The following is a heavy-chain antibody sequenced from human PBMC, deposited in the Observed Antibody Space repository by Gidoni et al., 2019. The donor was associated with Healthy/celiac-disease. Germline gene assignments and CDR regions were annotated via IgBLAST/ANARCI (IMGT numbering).Heavy chain of an antibody. V-gene: IGHV3-23*01. Sequence: EVQLLESGGGLVQPGGSLRLSCAASGFTFSRYAMSWVRQAPGKGLEWVSAISGSGGSTYYADSVKGRFTISRDNSKNTLYLQRNSLRAEDTAVYYCAKVDIVVVVAATSDYWGQGTLVTVSS. J-gene: IGHJ4*02. CDR3: AKVDIVVVVAATSDY. CDR1: GFTFSRYA. D-gene: IGHD2-15*01. CDR2: ISGSGGST.